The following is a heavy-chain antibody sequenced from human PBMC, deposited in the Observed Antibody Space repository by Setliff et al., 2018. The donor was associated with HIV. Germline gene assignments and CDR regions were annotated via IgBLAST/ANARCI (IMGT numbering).Heavy chain of an antibody. CDR1: GFTFSSYA. Sequence: GGSLRLSCAASGFTFSSYAMHWVRQAPGKGLEWVAVIWYDGSNKNYVESVRGRFTISRDNSKKRLYLQMNNLTVEDTAVYYCAKDHYGGKGPLGYWGQGTLVTVSS. CDR2: IWYDGSNK. D-gene: IGHD2-15*01. V-gene: IGHV3-33*06. CDR3: AKDHYGGKGPLGY. J-gene: IGHJ4*02.